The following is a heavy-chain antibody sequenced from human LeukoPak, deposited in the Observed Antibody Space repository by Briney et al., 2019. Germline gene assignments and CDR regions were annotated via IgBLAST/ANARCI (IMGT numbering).Heavy chain of an antibody. Sequence: GGSLRLSCAASGFTFSSCAMTWVRQAPGKGLEWVSSIGASGARTYYADSVKGRFTISRDNSENTLFLQMNSLRAEDTAVYYCAMRAYYSGSGSYYNPFDYWGQGTLVTVSS. V-gene: IGHV3-23*01. CDR1: GFTFSSCA. J-gene: IGHJ4*02. CDR2: IGASGART. D-gene: IGHD3-10*01. CDR3: AMRAYYSGSGSYYNPFDY.